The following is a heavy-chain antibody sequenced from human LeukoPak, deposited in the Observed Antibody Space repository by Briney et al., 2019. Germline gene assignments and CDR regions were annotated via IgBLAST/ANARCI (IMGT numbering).Heavy chain of an antibody. CDR2: FDPEDGET. J-gene: IGHJ5*02. Sequence: GASVKVSCKVSGYTLTELSMHWVRQAPGKGLEWMGGFDPEDGETIYAQKFQGRVTMTEDTSTDTAYMELSSLRSEDTAVYYCATVSRYFNWFDPWGQGTLVTVSS. CDR3: ATVSRYFNWFDP. D-gene: IGHD3-9*01. CDR1: GYTLTELS. V-gene: IGHV1-24*01.